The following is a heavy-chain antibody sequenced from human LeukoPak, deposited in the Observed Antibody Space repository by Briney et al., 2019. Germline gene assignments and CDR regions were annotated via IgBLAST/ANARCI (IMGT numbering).Heavy chain of an antibody. J-gene: IGHJ4*02. D-gene: IGHD6-19*01. CDR1: GITFSSYW. CDR2: ISGSGGST. V-gene: IGHV3-23*01. Sequence: PGGSLRLSCAASGITFSSYWMHWVRQAPGKGLEWVSAISGSGGSTYYADSVKGRFTISRDNSKNTLYLQMNSLRAEDTAVYYCARDGIAVAGKDYWGQGTLVTVSS. CDR3: ARDGIAVAGKDY.